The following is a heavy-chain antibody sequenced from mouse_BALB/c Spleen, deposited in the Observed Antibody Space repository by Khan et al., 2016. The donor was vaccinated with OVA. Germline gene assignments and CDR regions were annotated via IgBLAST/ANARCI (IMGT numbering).Heavy chain of an antibody. CDR2: ISPGSGDT. Sequence: QVQLTQSGAELARPGASVKLSCKASGYTFTDYYINWVKQRTGQGLEWIGEISPGSGDTYYNEKFKGKATLTADKSSSTVYMQLSSLTAEASAVYFGARRNYCGYTFAYWGQGTLVTVSA. CDR3: ARRNYCGYTFAY. D-gene: IGHD1-2*01. V-gene: IGHV1-77*01. J-gene: IGHJ3*01. CDR1: GYTFTDYY.